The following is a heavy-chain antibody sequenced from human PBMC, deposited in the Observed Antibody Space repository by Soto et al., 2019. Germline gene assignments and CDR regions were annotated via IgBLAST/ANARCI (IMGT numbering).Heavy chain of an antibody. D-gene: IGHD3-10*01. CDR3: ARQGSGSNWLDP. V-gene: IGHV1-2*02. CDR2: INPNSGGT. CDR1: GYIFTVYY. J-gene: IGHJ5*02. Sequence: SVKVSCKASGYIFTVYYMHWVRQAPGQGLEWMGWINPNSGGTNYAQKFQGRVTMTRDTSIRTAYMELSRLRSDDTAVYYCARQGSGSNWLDPWGQGTLVTVSS.